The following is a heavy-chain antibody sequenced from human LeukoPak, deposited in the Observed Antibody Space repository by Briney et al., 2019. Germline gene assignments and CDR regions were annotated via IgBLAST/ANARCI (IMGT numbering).Heavy chain of an antibody. CDR1: GGSISSSSYY. CDR3: AREGGRRVATRGSGWY. J-gene: IGHJ4*02. Sequence: SETLSLTCTVSGGSISSSSYYWGWIRQPPGKGLEWIGSIYYSGSTYYNPSLKSRVTISVDTSKNQFSLKLSSVTAADTAVYYCAREGGRRVATRGSGWYWSQGTLVTVSS. V-gene: IGHV4-39*02. CDR2: IYYSGST. D-gene: IGHD6-19*01.